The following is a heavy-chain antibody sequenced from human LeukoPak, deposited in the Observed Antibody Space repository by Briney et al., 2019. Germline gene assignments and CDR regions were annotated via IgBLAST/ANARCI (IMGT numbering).Heavy chain of an antibody. V-gene: IGHV5-51*01. CDR2: IYPGDSDT. CDR1: GYSFTSYW. D-gene: IGHD5-18*01. Sequence: GESLKISCKGSGYSFTSYWIGWVRQMPGKGLEWMGIIYPGDSDTRYSPSFQGQVTISADKSISTAYLQWSSLKASDTAMYYCARQNNPLGYSYGLRGIFDYWGQGTLVTVSS. CDR3: ARQNNPLGYSYGLRGIFDY. J-gene: IGHJ4*02.